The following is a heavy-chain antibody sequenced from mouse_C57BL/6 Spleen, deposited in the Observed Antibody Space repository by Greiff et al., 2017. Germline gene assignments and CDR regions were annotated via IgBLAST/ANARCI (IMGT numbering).Heavy chain of an antibody. J-gene: IGHJ2*01. D-gene: IGHD2-1*01. V-gene: IGHV5-17*01. CDR1: GFTISDYG. Sequence: EVKLMESGGGLVKPGGSLKLSCAASGFTISDYGMHWVRQAPEKGLEWVAYISSGSSTIYYADTVKGRFTISRDNAKNTLFLQMTSLRSEDTAMYYCARLYYAVFDYWGQGTTLTVSS. CDR3: ARLYYAVFDY. CDR2: ISSGSSTI.